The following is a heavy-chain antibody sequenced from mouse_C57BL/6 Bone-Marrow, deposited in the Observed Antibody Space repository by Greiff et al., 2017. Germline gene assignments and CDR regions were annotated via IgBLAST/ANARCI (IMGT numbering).Heavy chain of an antibody. V-gene: IGHV5-4*03. CDR2: ISDGGSYT. CDR3: ARYYYGSSRWYFDV. Sequence: EVMLVESGGGLVKPGGSLKLSCAASGFTFSSYAMSWVRQTPEKRLEWVATISDGGSYTYYPDNVKGRFTISRDNAKNNLYLQMSHLKSEGTAMYYCARYYYGSSRWYFDVWGTGTTVTVSS. CDR1: GFTFSSYA. D-gene: IGHD1-1*01. J-gene: IGHJ1*03.